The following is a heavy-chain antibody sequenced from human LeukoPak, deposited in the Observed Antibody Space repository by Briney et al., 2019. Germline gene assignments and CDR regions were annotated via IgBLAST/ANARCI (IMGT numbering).Heavy chain of an antibody. Sequence: GGSLRLSCAASGFTFSSYGMHWVRQAPGKGLEWVAVISYDGSNKYYADSVKGRFTISRDNSKNTLYLQMNSLRAEDTAVYYCAKGARITIFGVVSDYGMDVWAKGPRSPSP. J-gene: IGHJ6*02. CDR1: GFTFSSYG. CDR2: ISYDGSNK. D-gene: IGHD3-3*01. V-gene: IGHV3-30*18. CDR3: AKGARITIFGVVSDYGMDV.